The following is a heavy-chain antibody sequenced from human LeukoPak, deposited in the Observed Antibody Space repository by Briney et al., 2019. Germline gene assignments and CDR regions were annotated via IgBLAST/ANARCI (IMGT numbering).Heavy chain of an antibody. CDR2: INPNSGGT. D-gene: IGHD2-8*02. CDR1: GYTFTSYG. J-gene: IGHJ3*02. CDR3: ARDMGFSILAPDAFDI. Sequence: ASVKVSCKASGYTFTSYGISWVRQAPGQGLEWMGWINPNSGGTNYAQKFQGRVTMTRDTSISTAYMELSRLRSDDTAVYYCARDMGFSILAPDAFDIWGQGTMVTVSS. V-gene: IGHV1-2*02.